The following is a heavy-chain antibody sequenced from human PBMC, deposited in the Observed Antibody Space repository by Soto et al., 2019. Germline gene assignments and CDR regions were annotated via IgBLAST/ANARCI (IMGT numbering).Heavy chain of an antibody. Sequence: EVQLVESGGGLVKPGGSLRLSCAASGFTFSSYSMNWVRQAPGKGLEWVSSISSSSSYIYYADSVKGRFTISRDNAKNSLYLQMNSLRAEDTAVYYCARARIAARPRHYYYGMDVWGQGTTVTVSS. D-gene: IGHD6-6*01. CDR1: GFTFSSYS. CDR2: ISSSSSYI. CDR3: ARARIAARPRHYYYGMDV. V-gene: IGHV3-21*01. J-gene: IGHJ6*02.